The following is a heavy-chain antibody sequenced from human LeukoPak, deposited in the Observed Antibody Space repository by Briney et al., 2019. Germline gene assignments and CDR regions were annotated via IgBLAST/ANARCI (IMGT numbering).Heavy chain of an antibody. J-gene: IGHJ4*02. CDR1: GGTFSSYA. V-gene: IGHV1-69*13. D-gene: IGHD3-22*01. CDR2: IIPIFGTA. CDR3: ARSDYDSSGYYYEEDY. Sequence: AASVKVSCKASGGTFSSYAISWVRQAPGQGLEWMGGIIPIFGTANYVQKFQGRVTITADESTSTAYMELSSLRSEDTAVYYCARSDYDSSGYYYEEDYWGQGTLVTVSS.